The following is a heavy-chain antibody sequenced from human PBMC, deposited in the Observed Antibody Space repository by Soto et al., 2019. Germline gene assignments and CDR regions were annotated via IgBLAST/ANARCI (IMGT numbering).Heavy chain of an antibody. CDR3: VRHGRRLIVF. J-gene: IGHJ4*02. V-gene: IGHV4-4*02. CDR1: DGFISSSNY. D-gene: IGHD2-8*01. Sequence: SETLSLTCAVSDGFISSSNYWSWVRQPPGKGLEWIGQVYHNGGPSYNPSLRSRVTMSIDKSKNQFSLNLSAVTAADTAVYFCVRHGRRLIVFWGPGHLVTLSS. CDR2: VYHNGGP.